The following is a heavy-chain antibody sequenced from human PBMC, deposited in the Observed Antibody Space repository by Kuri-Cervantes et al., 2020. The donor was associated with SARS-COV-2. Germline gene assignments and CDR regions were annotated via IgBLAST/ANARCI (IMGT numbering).Heavy chain of an antibody. V-gene: IGHV2-5*01. Sequence: GPTLVKPTQTLTLTGTFSWFSLRTRGVGVGWIRQPPGKALEWLALIYWNDDKRYSPSLKSRLTITKDTSRNQVVLTMTNMDPVDTATYYCAHSPPPPRKIITMVRGVINYFDYWGQGTLVTVSS. CDR1: WFSLRTRGVG. D-gene: IGHD3-10*01. CDR3: AHSPPPPRKIITMVRGVINYFDY. CDR2: IYWNDDK. J-gene: IGHJ4*02.